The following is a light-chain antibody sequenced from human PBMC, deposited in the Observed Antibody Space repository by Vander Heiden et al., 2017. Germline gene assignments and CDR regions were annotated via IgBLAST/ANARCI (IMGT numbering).Light chain of an antibody. CDR1: QGISNY. CDR2: DAS. V-gene: IGKV1-16*01. Sequence: EIQMTKSPSSLSASVGDRVTITCRASQGISNYLDWFQQKPGKAPKPLIYDASNLETGVPSRFSGSGSGTDFTLTISSLQPEDIATYYCQQDNNFPYTFGRGTKVEIK. CDR3: QQDNNFPYT. J-gene: IGKJ4*01.